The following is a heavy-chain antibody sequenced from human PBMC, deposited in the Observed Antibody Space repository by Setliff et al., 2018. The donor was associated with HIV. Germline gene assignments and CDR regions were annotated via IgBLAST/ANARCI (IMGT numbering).Heavy chain of an antibody. J-gene: IGHJ6*03. V-gene: IGHV1-3*01. Sequence: GASVKVSCKASGYTFSDYYMHWVQQAPGKGLEWMGWINAGNGNTKYSQKFQGRVTITRDTSASTAYMELSSLRSEDTAVYYCARDEQWPYLYYMDVWGKGTTVTVSS. CDR1: GYTFSDYY. D-gene: IGHD6-19*01. CDR3: ARDEQWPYLYYMDV. CDR2: INAGNGNT.